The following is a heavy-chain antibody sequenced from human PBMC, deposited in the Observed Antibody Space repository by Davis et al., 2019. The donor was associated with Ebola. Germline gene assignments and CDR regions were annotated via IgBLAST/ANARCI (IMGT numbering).Heavy chain of an antibody. CDR2: IKQDGSEK. V-gene: IGHV3-7*01. CDR1: GFTFSSYW. Sequence: GGSLRLSCAASGFTFSSYWMSWVRQAPGKGLEWVANIKQDGSEKYYVDSVKGRFTISRDNAKNSLYLQMNSLRAEDTAVYYCARFHCSSTSCRISHYYYGMDVWGQGTTVTVSS. CDR3: ARFHCSSTSCRISHYYYGMDV. D-gene: IGHD2-2*01. J-gene: IGHJ6*02.